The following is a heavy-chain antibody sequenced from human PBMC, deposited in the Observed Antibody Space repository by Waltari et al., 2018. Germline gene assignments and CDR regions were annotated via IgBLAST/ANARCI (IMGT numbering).Heavy chain of an antibody. V-gene: IGHV3-33*01. CDR1: GFTFSSYG. Sequence: QVQLVESGGGVVQPGRSLRLSCAASGFTFSSYGMHWVRQAPGKGLEWVAVIWYDGSNKYYADSVKGRFTISRDNSKNTLYLQMNSLRAEDTAVYYCARGVEYSSSFDYWGQGTLVTVSS. J-gene: IGHJ4*02. CDR2: IWYDGSNK. CDR3: ARGVEYSSSFDY. D-gene: IGHD6-6*01.